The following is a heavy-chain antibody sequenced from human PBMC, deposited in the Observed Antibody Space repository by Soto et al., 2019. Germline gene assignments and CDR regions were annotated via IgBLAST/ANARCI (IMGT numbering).Heavy chain of an antibody. CDR3: AKDYVQEVLPVSFAP. Sequence: GGSLRLSCTTSGFTFSSYAMSWVRQAPGKGLDWVSGISGSGGTTYYAASVKGRFTISRDNSKNTLYLQMNSLRVDDTAVYYCAKDYVQEVLPVSFAPWGQGTLVTVSS. CDR2: ISGSGGTT. V-gene: IGHV3-23*01. J-gene: IGHJ5*02. D-gene: IGHD3-16*01. CDR1: GFTFSSYA.